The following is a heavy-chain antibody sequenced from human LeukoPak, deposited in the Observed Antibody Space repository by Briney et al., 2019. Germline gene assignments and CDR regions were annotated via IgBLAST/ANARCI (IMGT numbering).Heavy chain of an antibody. CDR1: GGSISSSSYY. CDR2: IYYSGST. CDR3: ARDRRQWEPGDY. D-gene: IGHD1-26*01. J-gene: IGHJ4*02. Sequence: SETLSLTCTVSGGSISSSSYYWGWIRQPPGKGLEWIGSIYYSGSTYYNPSLKSRVTISVDTSKNQFSLKLSSVTAADTAVYYCARDRRQWEPGDYWGQGTLVTVSS. V-gene: IGHV4-39*07.